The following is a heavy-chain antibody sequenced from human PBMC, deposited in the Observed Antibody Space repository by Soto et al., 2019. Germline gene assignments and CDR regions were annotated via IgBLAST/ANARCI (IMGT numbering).Heavy chain of an antibody. CDR2: TSYTGNT. J-gene: IGHJ5*01. Sequence: PSETLSLTCIVSGGSITSYHWSWIRQFPGKGLEWIAYTSYTGNTYYNPSFEGRVAISLDTSKSHFSLNVTSVTAADTAVYFCARGRYCLTGRCFPNWFDSWGQGTLVTVSS. D-gene: IGHD2-15*01. CDR1: GGSITSYH. CDR3: ARGRYCLTGRCFPNWFDS. V-gene: IGHV4-59*08.